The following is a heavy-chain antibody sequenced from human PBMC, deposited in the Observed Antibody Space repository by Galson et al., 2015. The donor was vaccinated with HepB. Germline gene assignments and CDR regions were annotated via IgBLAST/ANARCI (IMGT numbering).Heavy chain of an antibody. J-gene: IGHJ6*02. CDR2: INQDGSEK. CDR1: GFTFGSFW. D-gene: IGHD3-10*01. Sequence: SLRLSCAASGFTFGSFWMNWVRQAPGKGLERVANINQDGSEKYYVDSLKGRFTISRDNDKNSVYLQMDSLRAEDTAVYYCARRISLVRGIITRPDYYYGMDVWGQGTTVTVAS. CDR3: ARRISLVRGIITRPDYYYGMDV. V-gene: IGHV3-7*03.